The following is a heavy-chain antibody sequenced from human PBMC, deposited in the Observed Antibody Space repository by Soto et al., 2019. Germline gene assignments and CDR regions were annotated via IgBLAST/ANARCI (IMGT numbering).Heavy chain of an antibody. CDR3: ASWSRVDFWSGYYAFDI. V-gene: IGHV4-30-2*01. D-gene: IGHD3-3*01. CDR2: IYHSGST. CDR1: GGSISSGGYS. J-gene: IGHJ3*02. Sequence: SETLSLTCAVSGGSISSGGYSWSWIRQPPGKGLEWIGYIYHSGSTYYNPSLKSRVTISVDRSKNQFSLKLSSVTAADTAVYYCASWSRVDFWSGYYAFDIRGQGTMVTVSS.